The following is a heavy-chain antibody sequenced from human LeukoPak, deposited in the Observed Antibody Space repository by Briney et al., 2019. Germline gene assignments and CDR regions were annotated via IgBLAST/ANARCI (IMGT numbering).Heavy chain of an antibody. D-gene: IGHD3-9*01. V-gene: IGHV3-23*01. CDR1: GFTFSSYA. CDR2: ISGSGAST. Sequence: PGGSLRLSCAASGFTFSSYAMSWVRQAPGKGLEWVSGISGSGASTYYVDYVKGRFTISRDNSKNTLYLQLNSLRAEDTAVYYCAKGAGRTLTGYYPIDYWGQGTLVTVSS. J-gene: IGHJ4*02. CDR3: AKGAGRTLTGYYPIDY.